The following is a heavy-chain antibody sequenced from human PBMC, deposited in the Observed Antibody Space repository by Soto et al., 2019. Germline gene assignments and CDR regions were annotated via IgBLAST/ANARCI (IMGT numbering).Heavy chain of an antibody. CDR1: GYTFSNYG. CDR3: ASSFTSSQWRYGMDV. Sequence: QVQLVQSGAEVKKPGASVKVSCKASGYTFSNYGFSWVRQAPGQRLEWMGWISAYNGNTNYAQKVQGRVTMTTDTSTGTAYMELSSLRSDDTAVYYCASSFTSSQWRYGMDVWGQGTTVTVSS. D-gene: IGHD2-2*01. CDR2: ISAYNGNT. V-gene: IGHV1-18*01. J-gene: IGHJ6*02.